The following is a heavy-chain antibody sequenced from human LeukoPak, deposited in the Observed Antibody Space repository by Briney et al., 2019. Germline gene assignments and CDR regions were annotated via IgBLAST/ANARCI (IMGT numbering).Heavy chain of an antibody. Sequence: GGSLRLSCAASGFTVSSNYMSWVRQAPGKGLEWVSVIYSGGSTYYADSVKGRFTISRDNSKNTLYLQINSLRAEDTAVYYCARAPYGSGMDVWGQGTTVTVSS. J-gene: IGHJ6*02. D-gene: IGHD3-10*01. CDR3: ARAPYGSGMDV. CDR1: GFTVSSNY. V-gene: IGHV3-53*01. CDR2: IYSGGST.